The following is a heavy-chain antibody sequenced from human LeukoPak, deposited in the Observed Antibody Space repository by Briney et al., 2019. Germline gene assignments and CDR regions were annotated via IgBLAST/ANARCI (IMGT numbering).Heavy chain of an antibody. J-gene: IGHJ4*02. CDR3: ASDRETGTTGNGQPTY. CDR1: GYTFTSYY. CDR2: INPSGGST. V-gene: IGHV1-46*01. D-gene: IGHD1-7*01. Sequence: ASVKVSCKASGYTFTSYYMHWVRQAPGQGLEWMGIINPSGGSTSYAQKFQGRVTMTRDTSTSTVYMELSSLRPEDTAVYYCASDRETGTTGNGQPTYWGQGTLVTVSS.